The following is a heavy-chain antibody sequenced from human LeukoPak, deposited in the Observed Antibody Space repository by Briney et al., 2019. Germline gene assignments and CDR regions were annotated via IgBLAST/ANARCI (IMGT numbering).Heavy chain of an antibody. Sequence: GGSLRLSCAASGFTFDDYVMHWVRHAPGKGLEWVSGISWNSGNIGYADSVRGRFTISRDNAKNSLYLQMNSLRAEDTALYYCARDRYFDYWGQGTLVTVSS. CDR3: ARDRYFDY. D-gene: IGHD3-16*02. CDR2: ISWNSGNI. CDR1: GFTFDDYV. J-gene: IGHJ4*02. V-gene: IGHV3-9*01.